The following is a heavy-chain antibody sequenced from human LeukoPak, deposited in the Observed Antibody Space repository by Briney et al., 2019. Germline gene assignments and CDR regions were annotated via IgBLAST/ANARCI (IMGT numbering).Heavy chain of an antibody. CDR3: ARGRDWGRNFDY. V-gene: IGHV4-59*01. J-gene: IGHJ4*02. CDR1: GGSISSYY. Sequence: SETLSLTCTVSGGSISSYYWSWIRQSPGEGLEWIGYIYSSGSTNYKPSLKSRVTISVDTSKKQFSLNLSSVTAADTAVYYCARGRDWGRNFDYWGQGTLVTVSS. D-gene: IGHD7-27*01. CDR2: IYSSGST.